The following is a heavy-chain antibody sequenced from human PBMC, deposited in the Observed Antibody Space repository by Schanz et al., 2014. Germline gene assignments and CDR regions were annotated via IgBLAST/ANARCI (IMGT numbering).Heavy chain of an antibody. CDR2: IGGFDGNT. CDR1: GYTFTRSG. CDR3: ARDRDQWDGNYLDY. Sequence: QVQLVQSGAEVKKPGSSVKVSCKASGYTFTRSGISWVRQAPGQGLEWMGWIGGFDGNTNFAQKFQGRVPMTTDTSTSTVYMELRSLTSDDSAVYYCARDRDQWDGNYLDYWGQGTLVTVSS. J-gene: IGHJ4*02. V-gene: IGHV1-18*01. D-gene: IGHD1-26*01.